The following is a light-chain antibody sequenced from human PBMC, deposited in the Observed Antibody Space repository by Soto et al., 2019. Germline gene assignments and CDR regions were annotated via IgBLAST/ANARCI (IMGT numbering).Light chain of an antibody. CDR2: EVT. CDR3: SSYTRSSTLV. V-gene: IGLV2-14*01. J-gene: IGLJ3*02. CDR1: SSDVGAYNY. Sequence: QSVLTQPASVSGSPGQSITISCTGTSSDVGAYNYVSWYRQHPGKAPKLMIYEVTNRPSGVSNRFSGSKSGSTASLTISGLQAEDEADYYCSSYTRSSTLVFGGGTQLTVL.